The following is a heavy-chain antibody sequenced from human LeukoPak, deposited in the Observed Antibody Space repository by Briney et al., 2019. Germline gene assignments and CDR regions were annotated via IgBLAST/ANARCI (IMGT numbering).Heavy chain of an antibody. CDR3: ARECGYSGYDRSYYHYYMDV. D-gene: IGHD5-12*01. J-gene: IGHJ6*03. CDR2: IYYSGST. V-gene: IGHV4-61*01. CDR1: GGSISSGSYY. Sequence: PSETLSLTCTVSGGSISSGSYYWSWIRQSPDKGLEWIGYIYYSGSTNYNPSLQSRVTISVDTSKNQFSLKLSSVTAADTAVYYCARECGYSGYDRSYYHYYMDVWGKGTTVTVSS.